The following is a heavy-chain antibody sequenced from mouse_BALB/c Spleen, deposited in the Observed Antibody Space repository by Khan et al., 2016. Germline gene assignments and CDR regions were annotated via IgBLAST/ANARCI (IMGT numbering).Heavy chain of an antibody. D-gene: IGHD1-1*01. CDR2: ISYSGST. Sequence: VQLKESGPGLVKPSQSLSLTCTVTGYSITSDYAWNWIRQFPGNKLEWMGYISYSGSTSYNPSLKSRISITRDTSKNQFSLQLNSVTTEDTATYYCARYYYGSSYWYFDVWGAGTTVTVSS. V-gene: IGHV3-2*02. CDR1: GYSITSDYA. J-gene: IGHJ1*01. CDR3: ARYYYGSSYWYFDV.